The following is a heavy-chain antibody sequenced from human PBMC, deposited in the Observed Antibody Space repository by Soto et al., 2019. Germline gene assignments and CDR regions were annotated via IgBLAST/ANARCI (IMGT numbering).Heavy chain of an antibody. CDR3: TTDKFGDYYYMDV. CDR2: IKSKTDGGTT. J-gene: IGHJ6*03. V-gene: IGHV3-15*01. Sequence: GGSLRLSCAASGFTFSNAWMCWVRQAPGKGLEWVGRIKSKTDGGTTDYAAPVKGRFTISRDDSKNTLYLQMNSLKTEDTAVYYCTTDKFGDYYYMDVWGKGTTVTVSS. D-gene: IGHD3-10*01. CDR1: GFTFSNAW.